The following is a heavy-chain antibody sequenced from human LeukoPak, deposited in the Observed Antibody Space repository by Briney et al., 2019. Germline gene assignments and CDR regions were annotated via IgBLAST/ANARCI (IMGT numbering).Heavy chain of an antibody. CDR2: IDWLGGST. Sequence: GGSLRLSCSASGFTFDDYVMYWVRQAPGKGLEWVSGIDWLGGSTGYADSVKGRFTISRDNAKNSLYLQMNSLRAEDTAVYYCARDVTYYFDYWGQGTLVTVSS. CDR3: ARDVTYYFDY. V-gene: IGHV3-20*04. D-gene: IGHD3-16*01. CDR1: GFTFDDYV. J-gene: IGHJ4*02.